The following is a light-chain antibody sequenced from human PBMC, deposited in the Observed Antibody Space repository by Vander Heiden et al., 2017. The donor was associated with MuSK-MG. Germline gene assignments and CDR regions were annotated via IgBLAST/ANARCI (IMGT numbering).Light chain of an antibody. Sequence: IQMPQSPSSLSASVGDRVTITCQASQDISNYLNWYQKNPGKAPKLLIYDSSNLETGVPSRFSGSGSGTDLTFTISSLQPEDIATYYCQQYDNLPFTFGRGTKVDIK. CDR3: QQYDNLPFT. CDR1: QDISNY. V-gene: IGKV1-33*01. J-gene: IGKJ3*01. CDR2: DSS.